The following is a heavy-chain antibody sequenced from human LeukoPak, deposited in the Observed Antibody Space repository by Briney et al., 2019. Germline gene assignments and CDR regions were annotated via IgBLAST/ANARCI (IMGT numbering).Heavy chain of an antibody. Sequence: GRSLRLSCAASGFIFSTYVMHWVRQAPGKGLEWVAVMSYDGSNKYYADSVKGRFTISRDNSKNTLYLQMNSLRAEDTAVYYCARVHYYDSSGYYFDAFDIWGQGTMVTVSS. J-gene: IGHJ3*02. V-gene: IGHV3-30*04. CDR2: MSYDGSNK. D-gene: IGHD3-22*01. CDR3: ARVHYYDSSGYYFDAFDI. CDR1: GFIFSTYV.